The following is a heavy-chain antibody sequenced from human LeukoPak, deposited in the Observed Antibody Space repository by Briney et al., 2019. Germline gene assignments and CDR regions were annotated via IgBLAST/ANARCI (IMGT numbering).Heavy chain of an antibody. D-gene: IGHD1-14*01. CDR3: ARDILTTVHYYGMDV. CDR1: GFTFSSYS. J-gene: IGHJ6*02. V-gene: IGHV3-48*01. Sequence: PGGSLRLSCAASGFTFSSYSMNWVRQAPGKGLEWVSYISSSSSTIYYADSVKGRFTISRDNSKNTLYLQMNSLRAEDTAVYYCARDILTTVHYYGMDVWGQGTTVTVSS. CDR2: ISSSSSTI.